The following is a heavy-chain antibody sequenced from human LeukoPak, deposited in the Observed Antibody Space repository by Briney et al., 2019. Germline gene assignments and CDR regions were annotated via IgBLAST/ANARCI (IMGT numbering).Heavy chain of an antibody. CDR3: TTGPGYCSSTSCYAFWFDP. Sequence: PGGSLRLSCAASGLNFSNAWMSWVRQAPGKGLEWVGRIKSKTDGGTTDYAAPVKGRFTISRDESKNTLYLQMNSLKTEDTAVYYCTTGPGYCSSTSCYAFWFDPWGQGTLVTVSS. CDR2: IKSKTDGGTT. V-gene: IGHV3-15*01. CDR1: GLNFSNAW. D-gene: IGHD2-2*01. J-gene: IGHJ5*02.